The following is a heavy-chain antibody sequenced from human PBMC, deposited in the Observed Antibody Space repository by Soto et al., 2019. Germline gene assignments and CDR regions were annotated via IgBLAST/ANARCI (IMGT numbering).Heavy chain of an antibody. D-gene: IGHD2-15*01. CDR1: GGSISSYY. CDR3: AGDRITCSGGSCDSFYYGMDV. CDR2: IYTSGST. V-gene: IGHV4-4*07. J-gene: IGHJ6*01. Sequence: QVQLQESGPGLVKPSETLSLTCTVSGGSISSYYWSWIRQPAGKGLEWIGRIYTSGSTNYNPSLQGRVTSPVHTSKDQSSLKLSSVTASATAVYYCAGDRITCSGGSCDSFYYGMDVCGQGTTFTFSS.